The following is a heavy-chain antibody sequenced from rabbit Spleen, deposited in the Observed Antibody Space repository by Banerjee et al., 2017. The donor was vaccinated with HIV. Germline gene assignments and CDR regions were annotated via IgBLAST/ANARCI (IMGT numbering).Heavy chain of an antibody. V-gene: IGHV1S40*01. CDR2: INTATGKA. CDR3: ARDLAGAIGWNFYL. J-gene: IGHJ3*01. CDR1: GFDLSSYYY. D-gene: IGHD4-1*01. Sequence: QSLEESGGGLVKPEGSLTLTCKASGFDLSSYYYMCWVRQAPGKGLEWIACINTATGKAVYASWAKGRFTISKTSSTTVTLQMTSLTAADTATYFCARDLAGAIGWNFYLWGQGTLVTVS.